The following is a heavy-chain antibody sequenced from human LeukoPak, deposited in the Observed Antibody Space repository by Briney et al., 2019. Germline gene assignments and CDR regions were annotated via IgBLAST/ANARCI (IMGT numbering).Heavy chain of an antibody. D-gene: IGHD2-15*01. Sequence: GGSLRLSCAASGFTLSTYAMHWVRQAPGKGLEWVTLISYDGTDPYYADSVKGRFTISRDNSKNTLYLQMNSLKPEDTAVYYCARVLRYCSGGNCYSGGLGYMDVWGKGTTVTISS. CDR2: ISYDGTDP. V-gene: IGHV3-30*01. CDR3: ARVLRYCSGGNCYSGGLGYMDV. CDR1: GFTLSTYA. J-gene: IGHJ6*03.